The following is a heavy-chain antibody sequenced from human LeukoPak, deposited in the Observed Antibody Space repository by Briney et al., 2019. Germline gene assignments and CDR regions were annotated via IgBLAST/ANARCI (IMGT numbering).Heavy chain of an antibody. CDR1: GYTFTGYY. Sequence: ASVKVSCKASGYTFTGYYMHWVRQAPGQGLEWMGWINPNSGGTNYAQKFQGRVTMTRDTSTSTVYMELSSLRSEDTAVYYCARGYDFWSGYYITNYYYYGMDVWGQGTTVTVSS. V-gene: IGHV1-2*02. CDR3: ARGYDFWSGYYITNYYYYGMDV. J-gene: IGHJ6*02. D-gene: IGHD3-3*01. CDR2: INPNSGGT.